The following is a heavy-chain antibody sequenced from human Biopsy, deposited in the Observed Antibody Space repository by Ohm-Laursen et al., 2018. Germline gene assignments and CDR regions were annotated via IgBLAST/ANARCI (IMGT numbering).Heavy chain of an antibody. Sequence: SETLSLTCAVSGGSIRSDYWSWIRQSPRKGLEGIGHISGRGATNYNPSLRGRVTISVDTSKNQFSLKLSSVTAADTAVFFCARLYRLDDYWNDDPPDAFDVWGQGTMVTVSS. D-gene: IGHD3-3*01. CDR2: ISGRGAT. V-gene: IGHV4-59*01. J-gene: IGHJ3*01. CDR3: ARLYRLDDYWNDDPPDAFDV. CDR1: GGSIRSDY.